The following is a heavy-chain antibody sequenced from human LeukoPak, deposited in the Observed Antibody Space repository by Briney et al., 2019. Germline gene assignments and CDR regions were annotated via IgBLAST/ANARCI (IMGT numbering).Heavy chain of an antibody. CDR3: ARDTGRDGGFDY. V-gene: IGHV4-59*01. CDR1: GDSITSYH. Sequence: SETLSLTCTVSGDSITSYHWSWIRQPPGKGPEWIGFIHYTGTTNYSPSLRSRVPISVDTSKNQFSLKLSSVTAADTAVYYCARDTGRDGGFDYWGQGTLVTVSS. D-gene: IGHD1-1*01. J-gene: IGHJ4*02. CDR2: IHYTGTT.